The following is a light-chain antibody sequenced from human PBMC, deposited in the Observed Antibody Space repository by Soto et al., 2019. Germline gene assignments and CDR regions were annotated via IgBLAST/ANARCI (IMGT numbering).Light chain of an antibody. V-gene: IGKV3-15*01. Sequence: ETVMTQSPATLSVSPGERATLSCRASHFVSSNLAWYHQKPGQAPRLIIYGASNRATGIPATFSGSGSGTEFTLTISSLQSEDVAGYYCQQYNNWPPLTFGGGTKVEIK. J-gene: IGKJ4*01. CDR1: HFVSSN. CDR3: QQYNNWPPLT. CDR2: GAS.